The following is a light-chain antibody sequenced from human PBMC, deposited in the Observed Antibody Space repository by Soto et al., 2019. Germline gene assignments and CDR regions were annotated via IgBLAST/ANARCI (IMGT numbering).Light chain of an antibody. V-gene: IGKV1-5*03. CDR1: QIINTW. CDR3: QQYETYSGT. J-gene: IGKJ3*01. Sequence: DIQMTQSPSSLSASEGDRVTITCRASQIINTWLAWYQQKPGKAPKLLIYRASNLVNGVPSRFSGSGSGTEFTLTISSLQPDDFSIYYCQQYETYSGTFGPGTKVDL. CDR2: RAS.